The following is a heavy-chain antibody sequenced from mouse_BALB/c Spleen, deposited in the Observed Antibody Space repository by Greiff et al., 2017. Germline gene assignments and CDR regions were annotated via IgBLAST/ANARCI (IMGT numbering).Heavy chain of an antibody. CDR2: IWAGGST. V-gene: IGHV2-9*02. D-gene: IGHD1-1*01. CDR3: AREDYYGSSYGGFAY. CDR1: GFSLTSYG. J-gene: IGHJ3*01. Sequence: QVQLKESGPGLVAPSQSLSITCTVSGFSLTSYGVHWVRQPPGKGLEWLGVIWAGGSTNYNSALMSRLSISKDNSKSQVFLKMNSLQTDDTAMYYCAREDYYGSSYGGFAYWGQGTLVTVSA.